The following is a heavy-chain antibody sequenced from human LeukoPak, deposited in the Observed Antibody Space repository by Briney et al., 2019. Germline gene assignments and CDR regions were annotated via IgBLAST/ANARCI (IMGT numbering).Heavy chain of an antibody. D-gene: IGHD3-10*01. V-gene: IGHV4-34*01. J-gene: IGHJ6*02. Sequence: KPSETLSLTCTVSGGSTSSFYWSWIRQPPGKGLEWIGEINHSGSTNYNPSLKSRVTISVDTSKNQFSLKLSSVTAADTAVYYCARLLLWPLRGALPRYGMDVWGQGTTVTVSS. CDR1: GGSTSSFY. CDR3: ARLLLWPLRGALPRYGMDV. CDR2: INHSGST.